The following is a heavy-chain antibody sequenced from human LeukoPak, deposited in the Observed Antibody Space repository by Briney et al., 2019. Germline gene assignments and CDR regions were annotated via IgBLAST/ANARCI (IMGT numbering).Heavy chain of an antibody. CDR2: IYHSGST. J-gene: IGHJ4*02. Sequence: SETLSLTCTVSGGSISSGGYYWSWIRQPPGKGLEWIGYIYHSGSTYYNPSLKSRVTISVDRSKNQFSLKLSSVTAADTAVYYCASGYSSGWGRPYYFDYWGQGTLVTVSS. V-gene: IGHV4-30-2*01. CDR3: ASGYSSGWGRPYYFDY. D-gene: IGHD6-19*01. CDR1: GGSISSGGYY.